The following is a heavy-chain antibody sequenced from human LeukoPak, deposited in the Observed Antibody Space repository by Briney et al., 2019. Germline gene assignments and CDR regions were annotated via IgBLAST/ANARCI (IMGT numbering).Heavy chain of an antibody. Sequence: GGSLRLSCAASGFTFSSYEMNWVRQAPGKGLEWASYISSSGSTIYYADSVKGRFTISRDNAKNSLYLQMNSLRAEDTAVYYCARDPVWSPVSGVFDSWGQGTLVTVSS. D-gene: IGHD2-21*01. CDR2: ISSSGSTI. CDR3: ARDPVWSPVSGVFDS. V-gene: IGHV3-48*03. CDR1: GFTFSSYE. J-gene: IGHJ4*02.